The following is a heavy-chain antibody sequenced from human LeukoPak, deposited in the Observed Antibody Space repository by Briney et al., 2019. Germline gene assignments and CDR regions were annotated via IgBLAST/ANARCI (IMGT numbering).Heavy chain of an antibody. CDR3: ALAIGYSSGWYRYYFDY. CDR2: INAGNGNT. J-gene: IGHJ4*02. CDR1: GYTFTSYA. V-gene: IGHV1-3*01. D-gene: IGHD6-19*01. Sequence: ASVKVSCKASGYTFTSYAMHWVRQAPGQRLEWMGWINAGNGNTKYSQKFQGRVTITRDTSASTAYMELGSLRSEDTAVYYCALAIGYSSGWYRYYFDYWGQGTLVTVSS.